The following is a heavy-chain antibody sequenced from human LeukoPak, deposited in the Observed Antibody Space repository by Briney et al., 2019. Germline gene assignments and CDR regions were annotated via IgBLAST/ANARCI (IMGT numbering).Heavy chain of an antibody. D-gene: IGHD2-2*01. V-gene: IGHV1-8*03. CDR3: ARKLRYCSSTSCYYWFDP. J-gene: IGHJ5*02. Sequence: ASVKVSCKASGYTFTSYDINWVRQATGQGLEWMGWMNPNSGNTGYAQKFQGRVTITRNTSISTAYMELSSLRSEDTAVYYCARKLRYCSSTSCYYWFDPWGQGTLVTVSS. CDR1: GYTFTSYD. CDR2: MNPNSGNT.